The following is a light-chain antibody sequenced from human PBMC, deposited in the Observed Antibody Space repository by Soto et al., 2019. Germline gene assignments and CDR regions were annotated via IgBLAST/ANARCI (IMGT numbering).Light chain of an antibody. V-gene: IGKV1-5*03. CDR3: QQYNSYPWT. J-gene: IGKJ1*01. CDR2: KAS. Sequence: DIQMTQSPSTLSAFVGDRVTITCRASQSISSWLAWYQQKPGKAPKLLIYKASNLESGVPSRFSGSGSGTEFALTFSSLQPDDFATYYCQQYNSYPWTFGQGTKVEIK. CDR1: QSISSW.